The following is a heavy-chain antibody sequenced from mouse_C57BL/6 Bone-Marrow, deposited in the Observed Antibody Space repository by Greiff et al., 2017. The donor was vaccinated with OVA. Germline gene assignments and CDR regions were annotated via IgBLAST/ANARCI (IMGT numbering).Heavy chain of an antibody. CDR2: INPSSGYT. J-gene: IGHJ2*01. D-gene: IGHD2-4*01. Sequence: VKLMESGAELARPGASVKMSCKASGYTFTSYTMHWVKQRPGQGLEWIGYINPSSGYTKYNQKFKDKATLTADKSSSTAYMQLSSLTSEDSAVYYCARPVYYDPYYFDYWGQGTTLTVSS. V-gene: IGHV1-4*01. CDR3: ARPVYYDPYYFDY. CDR1: GYTFTSYT.